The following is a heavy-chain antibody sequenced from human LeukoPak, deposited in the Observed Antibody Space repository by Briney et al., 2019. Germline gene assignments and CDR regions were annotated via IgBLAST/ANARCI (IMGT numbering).Heavy chain of an antibody. V-gene: IGHV3-23*01. Sequence: GGSLRLSCATSGFTFSSYAMSWVRQAPGKGLEWVSGLHADSGMTYYADSVKGRFTISRDNSKNALYFQMNSLRAEDTAVYYCVKDFLHGPHIEPVGSVGPFDYWGQGTLVTVSS. CDR1: GFTFSSYA. J-gene: IGHJ4*02. CDR2: LHADSGMT. D-gene: IGHD2-2*01. CDR3: VKDFLHGPHIEPVGSVGPFDY.